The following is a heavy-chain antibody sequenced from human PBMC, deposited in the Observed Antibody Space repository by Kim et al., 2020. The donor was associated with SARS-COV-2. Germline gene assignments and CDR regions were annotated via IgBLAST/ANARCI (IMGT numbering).Heavy chain of an antibody. V-gene: IGHV3-43*02. J-gene: IGHJ4*02. CDR2: ISGYGGSP. CDR3: AKDIGDGNREWFGALLGVNS. Sequence: GGSLRLSCAASGFTFDDYAMPWVRQAPGKVLEWVSLISGYGGSPYYAYSVKGRFTISRDNSKNSLYLQMNSLRTEDTALYYCAKDIGDGNREWFGALLGVNSSGQRTLVTLSS. D-gene: IGHD3-10*01. CDR1: GFTFDDYA.